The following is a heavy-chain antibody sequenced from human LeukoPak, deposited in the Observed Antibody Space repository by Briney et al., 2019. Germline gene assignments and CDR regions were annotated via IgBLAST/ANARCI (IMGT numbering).Heavy chain of an antibody. D-gene: IGHD6-19*01. CDR1: GFTVSSNY. V-gene: IGHV3-66*04. J-gene: IGHJ4*02. CDR3: ARPYSVGWSLPAY. CDR2: IYSGGST. Sequence: GGSLRLSCAASGFTVSSNYMSWVRQAPGKGLEWVSVIYSGGSTYYADSVKGRFTISRDNAKNSLYLQMNSLRAEDTAVYYCARPYSVGWSLPAYWGQGNMVTVSS.